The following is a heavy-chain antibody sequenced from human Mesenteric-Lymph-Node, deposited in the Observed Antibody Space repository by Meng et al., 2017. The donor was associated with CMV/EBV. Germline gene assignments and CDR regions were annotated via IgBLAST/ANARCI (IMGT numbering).Heavy chain of an antibody. V-gene: IGHV3-53*01. J-gene: IGHJ4*02. Sequence: GGSLRLSCAASGFTVSSNYMSWVRQAPGKGLEWVSVIYSCGSTYYADSVKGRFTISRDNSKNTLYFQLNSLRAEDTAVYYCARGRKESGWYYFDSWGQGILVTVSS. D-gene: IGHD6-19*01. CDR2: IYSCGST. CDR1: GFTVSSNY. CDR3: ARGRKESGWYYFDS.